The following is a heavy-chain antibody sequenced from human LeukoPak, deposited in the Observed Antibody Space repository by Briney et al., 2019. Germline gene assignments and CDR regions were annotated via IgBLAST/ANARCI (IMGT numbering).Heavy chain of an antibody. J-gene: IGHJ4*02. Sequence: SETPSLTCAVYGGSFSGYYWSWVRQPPGKGLEWIGEISHGGSTNYNPSLKSRVTMSVDTSKNQFSLKLSSVTAADTAVYYCASSPVGATDFWGQGTLVTVSS. CDR2: ISHGGST. D-gene: IGHD1-26*01. V-gene: IGHV4-34*01. CDR1: GGSFSGYY. CDR3: ASSPVGATDF.